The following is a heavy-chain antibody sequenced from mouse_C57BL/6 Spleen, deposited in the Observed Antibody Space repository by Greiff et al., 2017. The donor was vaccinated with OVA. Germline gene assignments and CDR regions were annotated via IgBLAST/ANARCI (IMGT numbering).Heavy chain of an antibody. Sequence: VQLQQSGAELVRPGTSVKVSCKASGYAFTNYLIEWVKQRPGQGLEWIGVINPGSGGTNYNEKFKGKATLTADKSSSTAYMQLSSLTSEDSAVYCCARGGIYYDYDYWGQGTTLTVSS. CDR1: GYAFTNYL. CDR2: INPGSGGT. V-gene: IGHV1-54*01. CDR3: ARGGIYYDYDY. D-gene: IGHD2-4*01. J-gene: IGHJ2*01.